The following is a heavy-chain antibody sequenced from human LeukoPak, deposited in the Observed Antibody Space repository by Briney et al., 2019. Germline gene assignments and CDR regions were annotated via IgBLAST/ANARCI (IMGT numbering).Heavy chain of an antibody. D-gene: IGHD3/OR15-3a*01. CDR3: ARDPHDFLGSGYYYYMDV. CDR1: GFTFSSYW. V-gene: IGHV3-7*01. J-gene: IGHJ6*03. CDR2: IKQDGSEK. Sequence: PGGSLRLSCAASGFTFSSYWMSWVRQAPGKGLEWVANIKQDGSEKYYVDSVKGRFTISRDNAKNSLYLQMNSLRAEDTAVYYCARDPHDFLGSGYYYYMDVWGKGTTVTISS.